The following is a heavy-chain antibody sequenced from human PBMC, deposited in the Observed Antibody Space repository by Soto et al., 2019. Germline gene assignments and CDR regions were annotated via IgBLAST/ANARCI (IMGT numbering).Heavy chain of an antibody. J-gene: IGHJ3*02. Sequence: QVQLVQSGAEVKKPGASVKVSCKASGYTFTDYYIHWVRQAPGQGLEWMGTINPSGGSTSYAQKXXGXXAMTRDTSTSIVYMEMRGLRAEDRAIYYCLCSSRYPNAFDIWGQGTKVTVSS. CDR1: GYTFTDYY. V-gene: IGHV1-46*01. CDR3: LCSSRYPNAFDI. D-gene: IGHD6-13*01. CDR2: INPSGGST.